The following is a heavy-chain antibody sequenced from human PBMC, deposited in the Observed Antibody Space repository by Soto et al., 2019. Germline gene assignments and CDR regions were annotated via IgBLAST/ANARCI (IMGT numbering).Heavy chain of an antibody. CDR1: GLPFSSYS. CDR3: ARDSRSRDYGVPFDY. Sequence: GGSLRLSCAASGLPFSSYSMNWVRQAPGKGLEWVSSISSSSSYIYYADSVKGRFTISRDNAKNSLYLQMNSLRAEDTAVYYCARDSRSRDYGVPFDYWGQGTLVTVSS. D-gene: IGHD4-17*01. J-gene: IGHJ4*02. V-gene: IGHV3-21*01. CDR2: ISSSSSYI.